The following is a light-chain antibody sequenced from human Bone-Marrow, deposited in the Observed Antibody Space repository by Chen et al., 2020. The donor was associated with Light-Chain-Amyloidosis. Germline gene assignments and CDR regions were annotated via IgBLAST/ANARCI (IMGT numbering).Light chain of an antibody. V-gene: IGLV2-14*01. CDR3: SAYTITNTLV. Sequence: QSALTQPASVSGSPGQPITISCTGTSSDVGGDNHASWYQQHPDKAPNLMIYEVTNRPSWVPDRFSGSKSDNTASLTISGLQTEDEADYFCSAYTITNTLVFGSGTRVTVL. CDR2: EVT. J-gene: IGLJ1*01. CDR1: SSDVGGDNH.